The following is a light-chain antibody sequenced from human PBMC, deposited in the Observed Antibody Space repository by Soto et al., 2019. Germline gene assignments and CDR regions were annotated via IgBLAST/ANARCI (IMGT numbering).Light chain of an antibody. J-gene: IGLJ2*01. V-gene: IGLV1-44*01. Sequence: QSVLTQPPSASGTPGQRVTISCSGSSSNIGSNTVNCYQQLPGTAPKLLIYSNNQRPSGVPYRFSGSNSGTSAALAISGLHSEDDADYYCGAWDDSLNAVVFGGGTKLTVL. CDR1: SSNIGSNT. CDR2: SNN. CDR3: GAWDDSLNAVV.